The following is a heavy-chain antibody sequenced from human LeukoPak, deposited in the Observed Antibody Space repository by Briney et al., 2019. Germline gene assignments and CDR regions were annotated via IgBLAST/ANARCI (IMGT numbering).Heavy chain of an antibody. J-gene: IGHJ4*02. D-gene: IGHD5-18*01. CDR1: GFTFDDYA. V-gene: IGHV3-9*01. CDR2: ISWNSGSM. CDR3: AKDIFSPDLAHSYGYD. Sequence: PGRSLRLSCAASGFTFDDYAMHWVRQAPGKGLEWVSGISWNSGSMDYGDSVKGRFSISRDNARNILYLQMNSLRPEDTALYYCAKDIFSPDLAHSYGYDWGQGTLASVSS.